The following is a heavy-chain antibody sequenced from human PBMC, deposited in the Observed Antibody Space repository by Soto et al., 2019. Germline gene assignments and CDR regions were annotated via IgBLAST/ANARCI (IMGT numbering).Heavy chain of an antibody. V-gene: IGHV1-69*13. CDR3: ARDRNYYDSSGHWFVS. Sequence: ASVKVSCKASGGTFSSYAISWVRQAPGQGLEWMGGIIPIFGTANYAQKFQGRVTITADESTSTAYMELSSLRSEDTAVYYCARDRNYYDSSGHWFVSWGQGTLVTVSS. CDR2: IIPIFGTA. D-gene: IGHD3-22*01. J-gene: IGHJ5*01. CDR1: GGTFSSYA.